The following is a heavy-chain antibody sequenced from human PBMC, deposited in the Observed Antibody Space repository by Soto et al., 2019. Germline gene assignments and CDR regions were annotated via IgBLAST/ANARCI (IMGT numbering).Heavy chain of an antibody. Sequence: QVQLVQSGAEVKKPGSSVKVSCKASGGTFSSYTISWVRQAPGQGLEWMGRIIPILGIANYAQKFHGRVTITADKSTSTAYMELSSLRSEDTAVYYCARAWGREWPNDYWGQGTLVTVSS. CDR2: IIPILGIA. V-gene: IGHV1-69*02. J-gene: IGHJ4*02. CDR3: ARAWGREWPNDY. D-gene: IGHD3-16*01. CDR1: GGTFSSYT.